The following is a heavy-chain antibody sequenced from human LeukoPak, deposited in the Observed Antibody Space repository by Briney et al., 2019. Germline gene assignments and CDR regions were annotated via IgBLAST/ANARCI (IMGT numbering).Heavy chain of an antibody. J-gene: IGHJ4*02. CDR2: IYYSGST. CDR3: ARTYYDSSGYYPYYFDY. Sequence: PSQTLSLTCTVSGGSISSGDYYWSWIRQPPGKGLEWIGYIYYSGSTYYNPSPKSRVTISVGTSKNQFSLKLSSVTAADTAVYYCARTYYDSSGYYPYYFDYWGQGTLVTVSS. V-gene: IGHV4-30-4*01. CDR1: GGSISSGDYY. D-gene: IGHD3-22*01.